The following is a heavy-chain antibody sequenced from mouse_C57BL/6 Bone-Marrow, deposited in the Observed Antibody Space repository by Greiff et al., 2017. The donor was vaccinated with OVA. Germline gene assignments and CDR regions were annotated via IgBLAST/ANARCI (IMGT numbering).Heavy chain of an antibody. Sequence: VQGVESGPGLVAPSQSLSITCTVSGFSLTSYGVHWVRQPPGKGLEWLVVIWSDGSTTYNSALKSRLSISKDNSKSQVFLKMNSLQTDDTAMYYCARSTVEDYYAMDYWGQGTSVTVSS. CDR3: ARSTVEDYYAMDY. CDR2: IWSDGST. D-gene: IGHD1-1*01. V-gene: IGHV2-6*03. CDR1: GFSLTSYG. J-gene: IGHJ4*01.